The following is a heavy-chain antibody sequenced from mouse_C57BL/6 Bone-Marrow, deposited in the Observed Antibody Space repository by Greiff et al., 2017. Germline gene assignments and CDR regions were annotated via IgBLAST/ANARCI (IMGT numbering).Heavy chain of an antibody. Sequence: QVKLQQSGAELARPGASVKLSCKASGYTFTSYGISWVKQRNGQGLEWIGEIYPRSGNNYYNEKFKGKATLTADKSSSTAYMELRSLTSEDSAVYFCARGGAIDGYWYFDVWGTGTTVTGSS. CDR1: GYTFTSYG. D-gene: IGHD3-1*01. V-gene: IGHV1-81*01. CDR3: ARGGAIDGYWYFDV. J-gene: IGHJ1*03. CDR2: IYPRSGNN.